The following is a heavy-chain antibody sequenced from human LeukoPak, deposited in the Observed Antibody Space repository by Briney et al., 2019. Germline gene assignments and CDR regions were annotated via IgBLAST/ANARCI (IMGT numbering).Heavy chain of an antibody. D-gene: IGHD3-22*01. CDR3: AREGWGNYYDSSGYYYSDY. CDR2: IYYSGST. J-gene: IGHJ4*02. CDR1: GGSVSSGSYY. Sequence: SETLSLTCTVSGGSVSSGSYYWSWIRQPPGKGLEWIGYIYYSGSTNYNPSLKSRVTISVDTSKNQFSLKLSSVTVADTAVYYCAREGWGNYYDSSGYYYSDYWGQGTLVTVSS. V-gene: IGHV4-61*01.